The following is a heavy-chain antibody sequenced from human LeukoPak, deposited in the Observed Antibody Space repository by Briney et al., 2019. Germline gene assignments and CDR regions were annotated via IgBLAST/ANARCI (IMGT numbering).Heavy chain of an antibody. Sequence: ASVNVSCKVSGYSLTEISMHWVRQPPGKGLEWMGGFDPEDDERIYAQKFQGRVTMTEDTSTDTAYMELSSLRSEDTAVYYCASETSATTFGYWGQGTLVTVSS. J-gene: IGHJ4*02. CDR2: FDPEDDER. V-gene: IGHV1-24*01. D-gene: IGHD4-17*01. CDR3: ASETSATTFGY. CDR1: GYSLTEIS.